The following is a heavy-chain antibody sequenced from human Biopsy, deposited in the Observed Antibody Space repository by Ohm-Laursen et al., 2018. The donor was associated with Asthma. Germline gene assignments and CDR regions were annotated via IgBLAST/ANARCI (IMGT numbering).Heavy chain of an antibody. CDR2: IWYDGRKK. J-gene: IGHJ6*02. CDR1: GITFSTHG. Sequence: SLRLSCSASGITFSTHGMHWVRQAPGKGLEWVAFIWYDGRKKTYADSVKGRFTISRDNSKNTFYLQMNSLRAEDTAVYYCARKIAARGGMGVWGQGTTVTVSS. D-gene: IGHD6-6*01. CDR3: ARKIAARGGMGV. V-gene: IGHV3-33*01.